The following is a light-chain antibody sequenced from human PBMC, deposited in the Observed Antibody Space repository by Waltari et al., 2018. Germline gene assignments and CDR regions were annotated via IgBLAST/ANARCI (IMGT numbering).Light chain of an antibody. V-gene: IGKV1-6*01. CDR2: TTS. Sequence: AIQMTQSPSSLSASVGDRVTITCRASQDITNDLGWYQQKPGTAPKLLIYTTSNLQNGVPSRFSGSGSGTDFTLTISSLQPEDFATYYCLQDYNFPSTFGQGTKLEIK. CDR3: LQDYNFPST. CDR1: QDITND. J-gene: IGKJ2*01.